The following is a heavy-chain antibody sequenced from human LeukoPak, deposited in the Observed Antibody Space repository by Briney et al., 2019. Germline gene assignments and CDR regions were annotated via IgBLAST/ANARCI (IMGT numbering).Heavy chain of an antibody. Sequence: SETLSLTCAVYGGSFSGYYWSWIRQPPGKGLEGMGEINQSGSTNYNPSLKSRVTISVDTSKNQFSLTVSSVTAADTAVYYCARGRKGLYGDSRKVYFDYWGQGTLVTVSS. J-gene: IGHJ4*02. CDR1: GGSFSGYY. V-gene: IGHV4-34*01. CDR2: INQSGST. D-gene: IGHD4-17*01. CDR3: ARGRKGLYGDSRKVYFDY.